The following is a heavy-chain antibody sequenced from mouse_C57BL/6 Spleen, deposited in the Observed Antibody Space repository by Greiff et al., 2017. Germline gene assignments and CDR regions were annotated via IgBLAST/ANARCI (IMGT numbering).Heavy chain of an antibody. V-gene: IGHV1-47*01. CDR3: AITTVVATDYAIDY. CDR1: GYAFTTYP. D-gene: IGHD1-1*01. CDR2: FHPDNDDT. J-gene: IGHJ4*01. Sequence: VQLQQSGAELVKPGASVKMSCKASGYAFTTYPIEWMKQNHGKSLEWIGNFHPDNDDTKYNEKFKGKATLTVEKSSSTVYLELSRLTSDDSAVYYFAITTVVATDYAIDYWGQGTSVTVSS.